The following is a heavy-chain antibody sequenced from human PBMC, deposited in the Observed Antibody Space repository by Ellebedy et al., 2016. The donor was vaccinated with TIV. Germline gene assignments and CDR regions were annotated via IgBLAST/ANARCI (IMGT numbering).Heavy chain of an antibody. Sequence: SETLSLXCTVSGGSISSYYWSWIRQPPGKGLEWIGYIYYSGSTNYNPSLKSRVTISVNTSKNQFSLKLSSVTAADTAVYYCARYSGYDWGYFDYWGQGTLVTVSS. CDR2: IYYSGST. J-gene: IGHJ4*02. V-gene: IGHV4-59*01. CDR1: GGSISSYY. CDR3: ARYSGYDWGYFDY. D-gene: IGHD5-12*01.